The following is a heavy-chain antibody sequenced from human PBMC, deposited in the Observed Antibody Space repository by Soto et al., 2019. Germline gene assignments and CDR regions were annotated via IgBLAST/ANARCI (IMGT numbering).Heavy chain of an antibody. J-gene: IGHJ4*02. Sequence: GGSLRLSCVVSGFTFNNYGINWVRQAPGKGLEWVSTVSKSDYTYYSDSVKGRFTISRDNAKNTVSLQMNTLGAEDTAVYYCAREDSIIIPAVSDFWGQGTLVTVSS. V-gene: IGHV3-21*04. CDR1: GFTFNNYG. D-gene: IGHD2-2*01. CDR3: AREDSIIIPAVSDF. CDR2: VSKSDYT.